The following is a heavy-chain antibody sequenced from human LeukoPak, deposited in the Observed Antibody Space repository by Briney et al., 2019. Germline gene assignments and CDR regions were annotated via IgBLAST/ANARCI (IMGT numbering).Heavy chain of an antibody. CDR1: GGTFSSYA. V-gene: IGHV1-69*06. CDR2: IIPIFGTA. J-gene: IGHJ3*02. Sequence: SVKVSCKASGGTFSSYAISWVRQAPGQGLEWMGGIIPIFGTANYAQKFQGRVTVTADKSTSTAYMELSSLRSEDTAVYYCARSKTPPDAFDIWGQGTMVTVSS. CDR3: ARSKTPPDAFDI.